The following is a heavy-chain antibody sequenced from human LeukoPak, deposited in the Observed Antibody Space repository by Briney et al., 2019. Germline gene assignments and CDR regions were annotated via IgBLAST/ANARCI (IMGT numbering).Heavy chain of an antibody. J-gene: IGHJ6*04. CDR1: GYTFTSYD. CDR2: MNPNSGNT. CDR3: ARERGDIVVVPAPDV. Sequence: ASVKVSCKAFGYTFTSYDINWVRQATGQGLEWMGWMNPNSGNTGYAQKFQGRVTMTRNTSISTAYMELSRLRSDDTAVYYCARERGDIVVVPAPDVWGKGTTVTVSS. D-gene: IGHD2-2*01. V-gene: IGHV1-8*01.